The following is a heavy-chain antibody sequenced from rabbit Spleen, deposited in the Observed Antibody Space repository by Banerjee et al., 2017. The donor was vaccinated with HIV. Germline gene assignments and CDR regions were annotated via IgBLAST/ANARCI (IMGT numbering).Heavy chain of an antibody. V-gene: IGHV1S7*01. CDR2: IDPVFGSA. CDR1: GFSCYYKC. CDR3: ARGGGL. J-gene: IGHJ4*01. Sequence: QELVESGGGLVQPGESLKLSCTASGFSCYYKCVMCWVRQAPGKGLEWIGYIDPVFGSAYYASWVNGRFSISRENTQNTVSLQLNSLTAADTATYFCARGGGLWGPGTLVTVS.